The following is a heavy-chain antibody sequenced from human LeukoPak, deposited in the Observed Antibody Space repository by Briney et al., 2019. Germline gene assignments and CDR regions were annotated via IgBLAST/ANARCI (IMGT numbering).Heavy chain of an antibody. CDR2: FDPEDGET. CDR3: ATVVTMVRGVDSYGMDV. J-gene: IGHJ6*02. CDR1: GYTLTELS. V-gene: IGHV1-24*01. D-gene: IGHD3-10*01. Sequence: GASMKVSCKVSGYTLTELSMHWVRQAPGKGLEWMGGFDPEDGETIYAQKFQGRVTMTEDTSTDTAYMELSSLRSEDTAVYYCATVVTMVRGVDSYGMDVWGQGITVTVSS.